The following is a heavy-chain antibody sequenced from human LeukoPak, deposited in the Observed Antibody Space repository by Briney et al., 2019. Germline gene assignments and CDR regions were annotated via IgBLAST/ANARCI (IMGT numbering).Heavy chain of an antibody. CDR2: INPNSGGT. Sequence: ASVKVSCKASGYTFTGYYMHWVRQAPGQGLEWMGWINPNSGGTDYAQKFQGRVTMTRDTSISTAYMELSRLRSDDTAVYYCARSRIVGATIPGDYWGQGTLVTVSS. D-gene: IGHD1-26*01. V-gene: IGHV1-2*02. J-gene: IGHJ4*02. CDR3: ARSRIVGATIPGDY. CDR1: GYTFTGYY.